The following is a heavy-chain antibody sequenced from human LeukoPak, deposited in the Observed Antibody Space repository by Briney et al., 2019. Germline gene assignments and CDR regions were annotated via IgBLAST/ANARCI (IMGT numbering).Heavy chain of an antibody. CDR2: IWYDGSNK. J-gene: IGHJ4*02. Sequence: GRSLRLSCAASGFTFSSYGMHWVRQAPGKGLEWVAVIWYDGSNKYYADSVKGRFTISRDNSKDTLYLQMNSLRAEDTAVYYCARDAVYSSSWQYYWGQGTLVTVSS. D-gene: IGHD6-13*01. CDR3: ARDAVYSSSWQYY. CDR1: GFTFSSYG. V-gene: IGHV3-33*01.